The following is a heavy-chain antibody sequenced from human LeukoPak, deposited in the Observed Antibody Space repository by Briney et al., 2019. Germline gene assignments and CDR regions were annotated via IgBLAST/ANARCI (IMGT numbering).Heavy chain of an antibody. D-gene: IGHD3-9*01. V-gene: IGHV1-2*04. CDR3: ARGGERYFDLLPSGDAFDI. CDR2: INPNSGGT. Sequence: ASVKVSCKASGYTFTGYYMHWVRQAPGQGLEWMGWINPNSGGTNYAQKFQGWVTMTRDTSISTAYMELSRLRSDDTAVYYCARGGERYFDLLPSGDAFDIWGQGTMVTVSS. J-gene: IGHJ3*02. CDR1: GYTFTGYY.